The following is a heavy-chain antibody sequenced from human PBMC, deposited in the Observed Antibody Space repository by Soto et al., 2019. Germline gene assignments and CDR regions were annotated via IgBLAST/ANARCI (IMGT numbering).Heavy chain of an antibody. CDR3: ARTGSCTSTSCSGAFDI. CDR2: INAGNGNT. J-gene: IGHJ3*02. CDR1: GYTFTSYA. D-gene: IGHD2-2*01. Sequence: ASVKVSCKASGYTFTSYAIHWVRQAPGQRLEWMGWINAGNGNTKYSPKFQGRVTITRDTSASTAYMELSSLRSEDTAVYYCARTGSCTSTSCSGAFDIWGQGTRVTVSS. V-gene: IGHV1-3*01.